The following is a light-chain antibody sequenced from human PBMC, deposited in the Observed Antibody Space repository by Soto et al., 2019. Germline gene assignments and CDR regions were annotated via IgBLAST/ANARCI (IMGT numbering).Light chain of an antibody. Sequence: QSVLTQPASVSGSPGQSITISCTGISADVGTSNFVSWYQHHPGKAPRLILYDVANRPSGVSNRFSGSKSGDTASLTISGLQADDEADYYCSSYTGSYRVFGTGTKVTAL. CDR2: DVA. V-gene: IGLV2-14*03. CDR3: SSYTGSYRV. J-gene: IGLJ1*01. CDR1: SADVGTSNF.